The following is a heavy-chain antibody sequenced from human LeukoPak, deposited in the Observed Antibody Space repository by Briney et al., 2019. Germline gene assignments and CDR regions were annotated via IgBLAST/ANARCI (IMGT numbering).Heavy chain of an antibody. V-gene: IGHV1-2*02. D-gene: IGHD2-2*01. Sequence: ASVKVSRKASGYTFTGYYMHWVRQAPGQGLEWMGWISPNSGDTDIAQKFQGRVTMTRDTSIATSYMEVDSLTSDDTAVYCARESACGTTNCLAPADWLDPWGQGTLVIVSS. CDR1: GYTFTGYY. J-gene: IGHJ5*02. CDR3: ARESACGTTNCLAPADWLDP. CDR2: ISPNSGDT.